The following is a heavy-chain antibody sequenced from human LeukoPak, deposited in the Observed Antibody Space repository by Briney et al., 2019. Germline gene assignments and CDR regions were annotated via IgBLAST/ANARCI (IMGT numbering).Heavy chain of an antibody. CDR1: EFTFSSYW. J-gene: IGHJ6*03. CDR3: VHFGDDYYYMDV. V-gene: IGHV3-7*01. Sequence: GGSLRLSCAASEFTFSSYWMSWVRQAPGKGLEWVANIKQDGSEKYYVDSVKGRFTISRDNAKNSLNLQMNSLRAEDTAVYYCVHFGDDYYYMDVWGKGTTVTVSS. D-gene: IGHD3-3*01. CDR2: IKQDGSEK.